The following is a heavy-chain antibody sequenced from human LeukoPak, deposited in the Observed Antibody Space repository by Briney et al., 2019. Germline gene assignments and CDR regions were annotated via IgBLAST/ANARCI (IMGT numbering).Heavy chain of an antibody. Sequence: GGSLRLSCAASGFTFSIYGMHWVRQAPGKGLEWVAFIRYDGSHKYYADSVKGRFTISRDNSKNTLYLQMNSLRAGDTAVYYCAKDSGSYNYYYYYYMDVWGKGTTVTVSS. CDR3: AKDSGSYNYYYYYYMDV. J-gene: IGHJ6*03. V-gene: IGHV3-30*02. D-gene: IGHD1-26*01. CDR1: GFTFSIYG. CDR2: IRYDGSHK.